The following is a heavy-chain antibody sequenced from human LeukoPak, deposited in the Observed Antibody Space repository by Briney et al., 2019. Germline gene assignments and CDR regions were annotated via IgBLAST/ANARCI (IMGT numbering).Heavy chain of an antibody. J-gene: IGHJ4*02. Sequence: ASVKVSCKASGYTFTNNYMHWVRQAPGQGLEWMGVINPSGGGTSYAQKFQGRVTMTRDTSTSTVYMELSSLRSEDTAVYYCARVAPHRRTGDFDYWGQGTLVTVSS. V-gene: IGHV1-46*01. D-gene: IGHD7-27*01. CDR2: INPSGGGT. CDR3: ARVAPHRRTGDFDY. CDR1: GYTFTNNY.